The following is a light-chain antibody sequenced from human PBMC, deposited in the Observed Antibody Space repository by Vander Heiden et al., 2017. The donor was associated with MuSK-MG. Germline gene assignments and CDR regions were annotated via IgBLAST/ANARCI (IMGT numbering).Light chain of an antibody. CDR2: AAS. Sequence: PSSLSASVGDRVTITSRASQSISSYLNWYQQKPGKAPKLLIYAASSLQSGVPSRFSGSGPGTDFTLTIRSLQPEDFATYYCQQSYSTPITFGGGTKVEL. CDR1: QSISSY. CDR3: QQSYSTPIT. J-gene: IGKJ4*01. V-gene: IGKV1-39*01.